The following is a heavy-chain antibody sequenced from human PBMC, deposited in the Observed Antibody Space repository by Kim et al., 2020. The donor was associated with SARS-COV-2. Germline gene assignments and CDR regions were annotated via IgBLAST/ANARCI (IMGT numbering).Heavy chain of an antibody. CDR3: ARTRYSSSWSSFDY. Sequence: SETLSLTCAVYGGSFSGYYWSWIRQPTGKGLEWIGEINHSGSTNYNPSLKSRVTISVDTSKNQFSLKLSSVTAADTAVYYCARTRYSSSWSSFDYWGQGTLVTVSS. V-gene: IGHV4-34*01. CDR2: INHSGST. CDR1: GGSFSGYY. D-gene: IGHD6-13*01. J-gene: IGHJ4*02.